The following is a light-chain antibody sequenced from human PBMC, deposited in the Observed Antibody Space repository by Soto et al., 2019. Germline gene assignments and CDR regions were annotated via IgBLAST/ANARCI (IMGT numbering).Light chain of an antibody. J-gene: IGLJ3*02. CDR3: ATWGDSLNARGV. V-gene: IGLV1-44*01. Sequence: QSVLTQTPSASGTPGQTVTISCSGSRSNIGNNAVSWYQQFPGTAPKLLIYNNNQRPSGVPDRFSGSKSGTSASLAISGLQSEDEADYYCATWGDSLNARGVFGGGTKVTVL. CDR1: RSNIGNNA. CDR2: NNN.